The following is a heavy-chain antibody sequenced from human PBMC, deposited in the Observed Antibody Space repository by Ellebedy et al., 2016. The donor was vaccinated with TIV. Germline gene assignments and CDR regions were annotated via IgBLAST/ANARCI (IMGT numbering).Heavy chain of an antibody. CDR2: ISSSGSTI. V-gene: IGHV3-11*01. Sequence: GESLKISXAASGFTFSDYYMSWIRQAPGKGLEWVSYISSSGSTIYYADSVKGRFTISRDNAKNSLYLQMNSLRAEDTAVYYCARGGLLSYYYGMDVWGQGTTVTVSS. D-gene: IGHD1-26*01. J-gene: IGHJ6*02. CDR3: ARGGLLSYYYGMDV. CDR1: GFTFSDYY.